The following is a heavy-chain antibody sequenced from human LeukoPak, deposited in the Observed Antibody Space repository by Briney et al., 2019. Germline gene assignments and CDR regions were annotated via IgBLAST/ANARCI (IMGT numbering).Heavy chain of an antibody. J-gene: IGHJ4*02. CDR3: AKSSSLQYHFDY. V-gene: IGHV3-23*01. CDR1: GFTFSSYA. D-gene: IGHD5-24*01. Sequence: GGSLRLSCAASGFTFSSYAMSWVRQAPGKGLEWVSAISGSGGSTYYADSVKGRFTISRDNSKSTLYLQMNSLRAEDTAVYYCAKSSSLQYHFDYWGQGTLVTVSS. CDR2: ISGSGGST.